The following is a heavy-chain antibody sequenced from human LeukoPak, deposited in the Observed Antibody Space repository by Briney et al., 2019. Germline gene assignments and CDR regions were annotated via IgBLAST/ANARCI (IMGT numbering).Heavy chain of an antibody. CDR1: GYTFTGYY. Sequence: GASVKVSCKASGYTFTGYYMHWVRQAPGQGLEWMGWINPNSGGTNYAQKFQGRVTMTRDTSISTAYMELSRLRSDDTAVYYCAREVVSGTYGGNDYWGQGTLVTVSS. V-gene: IGHV1-2*02. D-gene: IGHD4-23*01. J-gene: IGHJ4*02. CDR3: AREVVSGTYGGNDY. CDR2: INPNSGGT.